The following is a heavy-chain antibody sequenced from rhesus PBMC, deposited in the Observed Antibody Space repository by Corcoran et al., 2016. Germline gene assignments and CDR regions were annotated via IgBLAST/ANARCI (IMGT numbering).Heavy chain of an antibody. J-gene: IGHJ4*01. V-gene: IGHV4-169*01. CDR1: GGSISSSY. CDR2: IYGSGSST. D-gene: IGHD5-24*01. Sequence: QLQLQESGPGLVKPSETLSVTCAVSGGSISSSYWSWIRQAPGKGLEWIGYIYGSGSSTNYNPSLWSRVTLSVDTSKNQLSLKLSSVTAADTAVYYCARGYSGYSYFDYWGQGVLVTVSS. CDR3: ARGYSGYSYFDY.